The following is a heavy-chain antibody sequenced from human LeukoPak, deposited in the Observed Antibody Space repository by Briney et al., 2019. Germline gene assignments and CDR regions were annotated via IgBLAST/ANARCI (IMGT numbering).Heavy chain of an antibody. D-gene: IGHD2-2*01. Sequence: GGSLRLSCAASGFTFSSYAMSWVRQAPGKGLEWVSAISGSGGSTYYADSVKGRFTVSRDNSKNTVYLQMNSLRAEDTAVYYCAKGERDIVVVPAAAQGGWGQGTLVTVSS. CDR1: GFTFSSYA. V-gene: IGHV3-23*01. CDR3: AKGERDIVVVPAAAQGG. CDR2: ISGSGGST. J-gene: IGHJ4*02.